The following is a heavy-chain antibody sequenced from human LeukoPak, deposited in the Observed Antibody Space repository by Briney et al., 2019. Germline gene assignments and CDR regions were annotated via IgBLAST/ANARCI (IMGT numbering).Heavy chain of an antibody. CDR2: INSDGSTT. CDR3: ARDDYGDYLW. D-gene: IGHD4-17*01. Sequence: GGSLRPSCAASGFTFSTYWMHWVRQVPGKGLVWVSRINSDGSTTSCADSVKGRFTISRDNAKNTLYLQMNSLRAEDTAVYYCARDDYGDYLWWGQGTLVTVSS. CDR1: GFTFSTYW. J-gene: IGHJ4*02. V-gene: IGHV3-74*01.